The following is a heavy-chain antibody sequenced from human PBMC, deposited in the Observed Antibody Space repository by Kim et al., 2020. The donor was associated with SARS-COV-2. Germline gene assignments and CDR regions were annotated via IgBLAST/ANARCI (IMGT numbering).Heavy chain of an antibody. CDR2: IYFSGST. CDR3: ASSYYYDSSGHDAFDI. V-gene: IGHV4-39*01. D-gene: IGHD3-22*01. Sequence: SETLSLTCTVSGGSISSSSYYWGWIRQPPGKGLEWIGSIYFSGSTYYNPSLKSRVTISVDTSKNQFSLKLSSVTAADTAVYYCASSYYYDSSGHDAFDIWGQGTMVTVSS. J-gene: IGHJ3*02. CDR1: GGSISSSSYY.